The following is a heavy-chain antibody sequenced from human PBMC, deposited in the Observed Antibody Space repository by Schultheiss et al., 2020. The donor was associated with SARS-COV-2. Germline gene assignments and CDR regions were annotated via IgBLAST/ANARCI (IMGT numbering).Heavy chain of an antibody. Sequence: GGSLRLSCAVSGFTFSKYSMNWARQAPGRGLEWLSYISSSGTTIYYADSVKGRLTISRDNAKNSLDLQMSSLRDEDTAVYYCAKGEAVAGTPRCLDYWGQGTLVTVSS. J-gene: IGHJ4*02. V-gene: IGHV3-48*02. CDR2: ISSSGTTI. D-gene: IGHD6-19*01. CDR3: AKGEAVAGTPRCLDY. CDR1: GFTFSKYS.